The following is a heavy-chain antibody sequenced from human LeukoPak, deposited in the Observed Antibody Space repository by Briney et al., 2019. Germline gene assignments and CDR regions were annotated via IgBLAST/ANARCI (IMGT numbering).Heavy chain of an antibody. V-gene: IGHV3-30*04. Sequence: PGRSLRLSCAASGFTFSSYAMHWVRQAPGKGLEWVAVISYDGSNKYYADSVKGRFTISRDNSKNTLYLQMNSLRAEDTAVYYCARVWGGYSGYDPPFDYWSQGTLVTVSS. CDR3: ARVWGGYSGYDPPFDY. CDR1: GFTFSSYA. D-gene: IGHD5-12*01. CDR2: ISYDGSNK. J-gene: IGHJ4*02.